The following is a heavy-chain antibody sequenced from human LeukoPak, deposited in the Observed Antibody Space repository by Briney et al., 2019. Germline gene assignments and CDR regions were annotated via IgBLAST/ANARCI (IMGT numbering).Heavy chain of an antibody. Sequence: SETLSLTCTVSGGSISSYYWSWIRQPPGKGLEWIGYIYYSGSTNYNPSLKSRLTISVDTSKNQFSLKLGSVTAADTAVYYCARVYYSSSYDYWYFDLWGRGTLVTVSS. CDR3: ARVYYSSSYDYWYFDL. CDR2: IYYSGST. V-gene: IGHV4-59*01. J-gene: IGHJ2*01. CDR1: GGSISSYY. D-gene: IGHD6-13*01.